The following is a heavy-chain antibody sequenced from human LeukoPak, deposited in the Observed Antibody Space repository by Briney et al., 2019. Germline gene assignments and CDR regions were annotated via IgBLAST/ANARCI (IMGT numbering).Heavy chain of an antibody. CDR3: AFGSGWYSSFNY. D-gene: IGHD6-19*01. CDR1: GYIFTSYG. V-gene: IGHV1-18*01. CDR2: ISAYNGNT. J-gene: IGHJ4*02. Sequence: ASLNVSCKASGYIFTSYGISWVRQAPGQGLEWMGWISAYNGNTNYAQKLQGRVTMTTDTSTSTAYMELRSLRSDDTAVYYCAFGSGWYSSFNYWGQGTLVTVSS.